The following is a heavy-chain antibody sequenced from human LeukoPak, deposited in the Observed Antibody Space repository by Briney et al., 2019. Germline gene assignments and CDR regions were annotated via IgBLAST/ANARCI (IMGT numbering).Heavy chain of an antibody. CDR1: GGSFSGYY. D-gene: IGHD4-17*01. V-gene: IGHV4-34*01. Sequence: SSETLSLTCAVYGGSFSGYYWSWIRQPPGKGLEWIGEINHSGSTNYNPSLKSRVTISVDTSKNQSSLKLSSVTAADTAVYYCARETVTTNYFDYWGQGTLVTVSS. CDR3: ARETVTTNYFDY. CDR2: INHSGST. J-gene: IGHJ4*02.